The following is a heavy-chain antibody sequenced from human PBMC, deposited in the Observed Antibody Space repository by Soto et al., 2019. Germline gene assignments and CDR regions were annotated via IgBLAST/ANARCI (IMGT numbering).Heavy chain of an antibody. D-gene: IGHD1-26*01. Sequence: GGSLRLSCAASGLTFDDYAMHWVRQAPGKGLEWVSGISWNSASMDYADSVKDRFSISRDNAENSLYLQMNILKIEDTAFYYCARSFSDSYYDLDFWGQGTLVTVSS. CDR1: GLTFDDYA. V-gene: IGHV3-9*01. J-gene: IGHJ4*02. CDR2: ISWNSASM. CDR3: ARSFSDSYYDLDF.